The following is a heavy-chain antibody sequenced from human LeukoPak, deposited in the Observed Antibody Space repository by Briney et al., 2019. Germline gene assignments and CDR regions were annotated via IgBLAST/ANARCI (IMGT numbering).Heavy chain of an antibody. CDR3: AKTLHYGPDGKVDH. CDR1: GFTFSDYA. Sequence: GGSLRLSCAASGFTFSDYAFPWVRQAPGKGLEWVSSISGSGGSTYDADSVKGRFTISRDNSKNTLYLQMNSLRAEDTAVCYCAKTLHYGPDGKVDHWGQGTLVTVSS. V-gene: IGHV3-23*01. J-gene: IGHJ4*02. CDR2: ISGSGGST. D-gene: IGHD4-17*01.